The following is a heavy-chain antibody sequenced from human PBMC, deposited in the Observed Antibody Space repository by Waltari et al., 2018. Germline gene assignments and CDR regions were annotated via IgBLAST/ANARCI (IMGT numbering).Heavy chain of an antibody. CDR1: GFTFSNAW. CDR3: TTSGYYDFWSGYYGDYYYGMDV. Sequence: EVQLVESGGGLVKHGGSLRLSCAASGFTFSNAWMNWVRQAPGKGLEWVGRIKSKTDGGTTDYAAPVKGRFTISIDDSKNTLYLQMNSLKTEDTAVYYCTTSGYYDFWSGYYGDYYYGMDVWGQGTTVTVSS. CDR2: IKSKTDGGTT. D-gene: IGHD3-3*01. J-gene: IGHJ6*02. V-gene: IGHV3-15*07.